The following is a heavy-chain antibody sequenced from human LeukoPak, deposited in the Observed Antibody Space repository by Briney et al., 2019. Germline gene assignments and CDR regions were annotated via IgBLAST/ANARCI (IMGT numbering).Heavy chain of an antibody. Sequence: PGGCLRLAFAAAGFTLSSYSIGSGRQAPGKGLGWVSSITSSSTYIYYADSLKGRFTISRENAKNSLYLQMNSLTAEDTAVYYCARVAPGNGYFDYWGQGTLVTVSS. CDR3: ARVAPGNGYFDY. CDR1: GFTLSSYS. CDR2: ITSSSTYI. D-gene: IGHD6-13*01. V-gene: IGHV3-21*01. J-gene: IGHJ4*01.